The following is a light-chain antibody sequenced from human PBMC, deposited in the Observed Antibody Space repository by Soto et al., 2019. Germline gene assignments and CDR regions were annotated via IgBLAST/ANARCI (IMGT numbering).Light chain of an antibody. CDR1: QSVSNSY. CDR3: QQYGSSLRT. J-gene: IGKJ1*01. Sequence: EIVLTQSPGTLSLSPGERATLSCRASQSVSNSYLAWYQQKPGQAPRLLIYGASGRATGIPDRFSGSGSRTDYTLIITRLEPEDFAFYYCQQYGSSLRTFGQGTKV. CDR2: GAS. V-gene: IGKV3-20*01.